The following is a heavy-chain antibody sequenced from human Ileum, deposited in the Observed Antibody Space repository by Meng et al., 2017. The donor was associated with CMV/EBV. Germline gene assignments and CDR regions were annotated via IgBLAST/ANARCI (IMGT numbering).Heavy chain of an antibody. CDR3: VREIEGERGIAVAGSFGDY. D-gene: IGHD6-19*01. Sequence: CTKYAMNWVRQAPGQGLEWMGWINPTTGNPTYAQGFTGRFVFSLDTSVSTTYLQISNLKAEDTAVYYCVREIEGERGIAVAGSFGDYWGQGTLVTVSS. CDR1: CTKYA. J-gene: IGHJ4*02. CDR2: INPTTGNP. V-gene: IGHV7-4-1*02.